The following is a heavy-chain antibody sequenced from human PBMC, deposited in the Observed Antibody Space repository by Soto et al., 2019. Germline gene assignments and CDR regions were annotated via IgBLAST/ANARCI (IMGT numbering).Heavy chain of an antibody. J-gene: IGHJ4*02. CDR3: ARVQSSGWYHSQSFDY. Sequence: QVQLVQSGAEVKKPGASVKVSCKASGYTFTSYGISWVRQAPGQGLEWMRWISAYNGNTNYAQKLQGRVTMTTDTSTSTAYMELRSLRSDDTAVYYCARVQSSGWYHSQSFDYWGQGTLVTVSS. CDR2: ISAYNGNT. CDR1: GYTFTSYG. V-gene: IGHV1-18*01. D-gene: IGHD6-19*01.